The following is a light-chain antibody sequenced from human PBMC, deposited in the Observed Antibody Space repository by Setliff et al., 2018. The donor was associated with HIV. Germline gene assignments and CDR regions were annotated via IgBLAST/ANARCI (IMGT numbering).Light chain of an antibody. CDR2: EVT. CDR1: SSDVGSYNL. J-gene: IGLJ1*01. CDR3: CSYAGSSTFPYV. Sequence: QCALTQPASVSGSPGQSITISCTGTSSDVGSYNLVSWYQQHPGKAPKVMLYEVTKRPSGVSNRFSGSKSGNAASLTISGLQAEDEADYYCCSYAGSSTFPYVCGTGTKGTV. V-gene: IGLV2-23*02.